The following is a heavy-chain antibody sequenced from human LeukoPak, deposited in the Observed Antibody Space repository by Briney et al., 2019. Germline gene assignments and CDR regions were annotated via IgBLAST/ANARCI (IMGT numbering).Heavy chain of an antibody. Sequence: SETLSLTCTVSGGSISSSSYYWGWIRQPPGKGLEWIGSIYYSGSTYYNPSLKSRVTISVDTSKNQFSLKLSSVTAADTAVYYCARNGFDYWGQGTLVTVSS. CDR1: GGSISSSSYY. CDR2: IYYSGST. V-gene: IGHV4-39*01. CDR3: ARNGFDY. J-gene: IGHJ4*02.